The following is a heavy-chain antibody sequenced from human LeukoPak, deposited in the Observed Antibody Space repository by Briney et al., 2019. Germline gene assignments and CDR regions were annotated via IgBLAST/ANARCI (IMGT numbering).Heavy chain of an antibody. V-gene: IGHV3-21*01. J-gene: IGHJ4*02. CDR3: ARDGAGHYFDY. CDR1: GFTFGGFN. Sequence: MSGGSLRLSCAASGFTFGGFNMNWVRQAPGKGLEWVASISSSSSYIYNADSVKGRFTISRDNAKSSLYLQMDSLRAEDTAVYYCARDGAGHYFDYWGQGALVTVSS. D-gene: IGHD1-14*01. CDR2: ISSSSSYI.